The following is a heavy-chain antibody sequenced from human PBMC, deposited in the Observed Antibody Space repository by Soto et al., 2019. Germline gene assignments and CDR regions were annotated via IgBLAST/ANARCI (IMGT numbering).Heavy chain of an antibody. CDR3: AHLVVAGVTYYFDY. D-gene: IGHD2-15*01. J-gene: IGHJ4*02. CDR1: GFSLSTSGVG. V-gene: IGHV2-5*02. Sequence: QITLKESGPTLVKPTQTLTLTCTFSGFSLSTSGVGVGWIRQPPGKALEWLAFIYWDDDKRYSPSLKSRLTIIQHTSTNHVILRMTNMDPVDTATYSCAHLVVAGVTYYFDYWRQGTLVTVSS. CDR2: IYWDDDK.